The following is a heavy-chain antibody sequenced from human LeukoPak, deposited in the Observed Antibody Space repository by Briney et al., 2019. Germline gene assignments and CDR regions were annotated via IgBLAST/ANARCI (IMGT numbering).Heavy chain of an antibody. V-gene: IGHV3-23*01. CDR2: IGASGADT. CDR1: GFTFGSYA. J-gene: IGHJ3*01. D-gene: IGHD3-22*01. Sequence: GGSLRLSCEASGFTFGSYAMTWVRQAPGKGLDWVSVIGASGADTYYADSVMGRFTISRDNAKNTLYLHMRSLRAEDTAVYFCARRPRDSSGYYLGAFHAWGQGTTVTVSS. CDR3: ARRPRDSSGYYLGAFHA.